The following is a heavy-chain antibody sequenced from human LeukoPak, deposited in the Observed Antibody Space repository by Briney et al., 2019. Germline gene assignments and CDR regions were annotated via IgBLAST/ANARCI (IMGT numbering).Heavy chain of an antibody. CDR3: ASRSSGYYGAFDI. CDR2: ISSSSSCI. V-gene: IGHV3-21*01. Sequence: GGSLRLSCAASGFTFSSYSMNWVRQAPGKGLEWVSSISSSSSCIYYADSVKGRFTISRDNAKNSLYLQMNSLRAEDTAVYYCASRSSGYYGAFDIWGQGTMVTVSS. CDR1: GFTFSSYS. D-gene: IGHD3-22*01. J-gene: IGHJ3*02.